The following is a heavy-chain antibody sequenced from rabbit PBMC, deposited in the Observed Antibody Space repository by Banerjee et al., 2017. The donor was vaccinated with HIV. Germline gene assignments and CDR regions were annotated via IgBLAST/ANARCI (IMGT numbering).Heavy chain of an antibody. CDR3: ARDLAGVIGWNFNL. V-gene: IGHV1S40*01. D-gene: IGHD4-1*01. J-gene: IGHJ4*01. Sequence: QSLEESGGDLVKPGASLTLTCKASGFTLSNYWICWVRQAPGKGLEWIACINSNTGNTVYASWAKGPFTISKTSSTTVTLQMTSLTAADTATYFCARDLAGVIGWNFNLWGPGTLVTVS. CDR2: INSNTGNT. CDR1: GFTLSNYW.